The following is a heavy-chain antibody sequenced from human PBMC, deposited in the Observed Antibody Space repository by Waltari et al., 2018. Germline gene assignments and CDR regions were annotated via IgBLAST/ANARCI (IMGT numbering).Heavy chain of an antibody. D-gene: IGHD2-21*02. J-gene: IGHJ3*02. Sequence: EVQLVESGGGLVQPGRSLRLSCTASGFTFGDYAMSWFRQAPGKGLEWVGFIRSKAYGGTTEYAASVKGRFTISRDDSKSIAYLQMNSLKTEDTAVYYCTRGPRVVVSGDAFDIWGQGTMVTVSS. CDR3: TRGPRVVVSGDAFDI. CDR2: IRSKAYGGTT. V-gene: IGHV3-49*03. CDR1: GFTFGDYA.